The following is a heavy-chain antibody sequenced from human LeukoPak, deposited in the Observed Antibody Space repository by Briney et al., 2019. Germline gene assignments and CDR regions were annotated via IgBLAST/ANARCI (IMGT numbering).Heavy chain of an antibody. V-gene: IGHV1-69*05. CDR3: ASTNYDFWSGYIL. CDR1: GGTFSSYA. Sequence: SVKVSCKASGGTFSSYAISWVRQAPGQGLEWMGGNIPIFGTANYAQKFQGRVTITTDESTSTAYMGLSSLRSEDTAVYYCASTNYDFWSGYILWGQGTLVTVSS. CDR2: NIPIFGTA. D-gene: IGHD3-3*01. J-gene: IGHJ4*02.